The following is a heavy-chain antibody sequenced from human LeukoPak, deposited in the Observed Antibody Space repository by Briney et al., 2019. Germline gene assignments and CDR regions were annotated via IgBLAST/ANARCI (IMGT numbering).Heavy chain of an antibody. Sequence: PSETLSLTCTVSGGSISSSSYYWGWIRQPPGKGLEWIGSIYYSGSTYYNPSRKSRVTISVDTSKNQFSLKLSSVTAADTAVYYCARRVEYYDSSGYPGFDYWGQGTLVTVSS. CDR1: GGSISSSSYY. D-gene: IGHD3-22*01. CDR2: IYYSGST. V-gene: IGHV4-39*01. CDR3: ARRVEYYDSSGYPGFDY. J-gene: IGHJ4*02.